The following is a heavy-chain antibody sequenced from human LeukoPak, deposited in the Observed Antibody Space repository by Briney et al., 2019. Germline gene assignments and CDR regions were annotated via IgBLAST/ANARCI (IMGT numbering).Heavy chain of an antibody. Sequence: SETLSLTCTVSGGSISSYYWSWIRQPPGKGLEWIGYIYYSGSTNYNPSLKSRVTISVDTSKNQFSLKLSSVTAADTAVYYRARESHLISGYSYGYDYWGQGTLVTVSS. CDR3: ARESHLISGYSYGYDY. D-gene: IGHD5-18*01. V-gene: IGHV4-59*01. CDR1: GGSISSYY. J-gene: IGHJ4*02. CDR2: IYYSGST.